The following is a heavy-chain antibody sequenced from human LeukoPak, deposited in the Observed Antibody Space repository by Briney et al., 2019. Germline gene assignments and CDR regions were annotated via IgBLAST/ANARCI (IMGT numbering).Heavy chain of an antibody. J-gene: IGHJ4*02. D-gene: IGHD6-13*01. CDR3: ARGERYSSSWLFDY. Sequence: GGSLRLSCTASGFTFSSYWMSWVRQAPGKGLEWVANIKQDGSEKYYVHSVKGRFTIPRDNAKNSLYLQMNSLRAEDTAVYYCARGERYSSSWLFDYWGQGTQVTVSS. CDR1: GFTFSSYW. V-gene: IGHV3-7*01. CDR2: IKQDGSEK.